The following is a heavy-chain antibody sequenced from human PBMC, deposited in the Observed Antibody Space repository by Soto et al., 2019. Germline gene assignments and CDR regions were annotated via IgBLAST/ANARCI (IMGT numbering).Heavy chain of an antibody. CDR2: IHYSGST. D-gene: IGHD3-3*01. CDR1: GDSISTFY. CDR3: ARVRSNIFDY. J-gene: IGHJ4*02. V-gene: IGHV4-59*01. Sequence: NPSETLSLTCTVSGDSISTFYWSWIRQPPGKGLEWIGYIHYSGSTNYNPPLKSQVIISVDTSKNQFSLKLSSVTAADTAVYFCARVRSNIFDYWGQGTLVTVSS.